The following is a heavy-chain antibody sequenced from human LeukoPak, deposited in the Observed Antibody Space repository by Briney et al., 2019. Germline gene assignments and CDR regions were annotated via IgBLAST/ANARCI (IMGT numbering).Heavy chain of an antibody. D-gene: IGHD3-22*01. Sequence: SETLSLTCTASGGSISSYYWSWIRQPPGKGLEWIGYIYYSGSTNYNPSLKSRVTISVDTSKNQFSLKLSSVTAADTAVYYCARDLQAYDSSGYYYVGAFDIWGQGTKVTVSS. CDR1: GGSISSYY. J-gene: IGHJ3*02. CDR2: IYYSGST. CDR3: ARDLQAYDSSGYYYVGAFDI. V-gene: IGHV4-59*01.